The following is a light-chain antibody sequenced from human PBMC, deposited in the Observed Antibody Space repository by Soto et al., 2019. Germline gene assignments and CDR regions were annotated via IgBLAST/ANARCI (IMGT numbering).Light chain of an antibody. V-gene: IGLV1-44*01. CDR2: NNN. CDR1: SSNIGSNT. CDR3: AAWDDSLNGLV. Sequence: QSVLTQPPSASGTPGQRVTISCSGSSSNIGSNTVNWYQQLPVTAPKLLIYNNNQRPSGVPDRCSGSKSGTAASLAISGLQSEYEADYYCAAWDDSLNGLVFGTGTKLTVL. J-gene: IGLJ1*01.